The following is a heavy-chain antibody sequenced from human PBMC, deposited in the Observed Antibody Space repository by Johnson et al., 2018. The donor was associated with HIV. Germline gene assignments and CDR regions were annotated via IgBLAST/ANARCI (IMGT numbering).Heavy chain of an antibody. D-gene: IGHD3-16*01. V-gene: IGHV3-13*01. CDR1: GFTFSTYD. J-gene: IGHJ3*02. CDR2: MGTAGDT. Sequence: VQLVESGGGVVQPGGSLRLSCAASGFTFSTYDMHWVRQTTGKSLEWVSAMGTAGDTYYPGSVKVRFTISRENAKNSLYLQMNSLRAEDTAVYYCAKDPRHGGDAFDIWGQGTMVTVSS. CDR3: AKDPRHGGDAFDI.